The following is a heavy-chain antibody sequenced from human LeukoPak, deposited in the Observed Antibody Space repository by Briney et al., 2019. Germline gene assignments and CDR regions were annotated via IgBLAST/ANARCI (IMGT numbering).Heavy chain of an antibody. V-gene: IGHV1-24*01. CDR1: GYTLTELS. CDR2: FDPEDGET. CDR3: ATNTIFGVVIPAFDY. J-gene: IGHJ4*02. Sequence: GASVKVSCKVAGYTLTELSMHWVRQAPGKGLEWMGRFDPEDGETIYAQKFQGRVTMTEDSSTDTAYMELSSLRSEDTAVYYCATNTIFGVVIPAFDYWGLGTLVIVSS. D-gene: IGHD3-3*01.